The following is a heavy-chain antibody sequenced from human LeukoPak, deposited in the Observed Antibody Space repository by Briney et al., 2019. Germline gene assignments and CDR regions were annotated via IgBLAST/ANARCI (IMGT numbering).Heavy chain of an antibody. CDR3: AREHGVWFSIAAPLDAFDI. J-gene: IGHJ3*02. CDR1: GGSISSSNW. D-gene: IGHD6-6*01. V-gene: IGHV4-4*02. Sequence: PSETLSLTCAVSGGSISSSNWWSWVRQPPGKGLEWIGEIYHSGSTNYNPSLKSRVTISVDKSKNQFSLKLSSVTAADTAVYYCAREHGVWFSIAAPLDAFDIWGQGTMVTVSS. CDR2: IYHSGST.